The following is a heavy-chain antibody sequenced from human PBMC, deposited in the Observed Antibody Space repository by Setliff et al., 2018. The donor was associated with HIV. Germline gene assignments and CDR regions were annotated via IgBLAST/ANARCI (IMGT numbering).Heavy chain of an antibody. J-gene: IGHJ4*02. CDR3: ARGGGPDTNFDS. CDR1: GGSFSHGY. V-gene: IGHV4-34*01. CDR2: ISHSGST. Sequence: PSETLSLTCAVYGGSFSHGYWSWIRQPPGKRLEWIGDISHSGSTHYKSSLKSRVTISVDTSKNQFSLRLSSVTAADTAVYYCARGGGPDTNFDSWGRGTLVTVSS.